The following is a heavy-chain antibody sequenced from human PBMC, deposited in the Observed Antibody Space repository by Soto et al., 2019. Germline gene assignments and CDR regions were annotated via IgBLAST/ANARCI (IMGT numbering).Heavy chain of an antibody. Sequence: QVQLVESGGGVVQPGRSLRLSCAASGFTFSSYGMYWVRQAPGKGLECVAYISHDGGNRYSAESVKGRFTIFRDNSKNTLYLQMNSLGSEDGAVYYCAKDRRDGYFDNWGQGTLVNVSS. J-gene: IGHJ4*02. CDR1: GFTFSSYG. V-gene: IGHV3-30*18. CDR2: ISHDGGNR. CDR3: AKDRRDGYFDN.